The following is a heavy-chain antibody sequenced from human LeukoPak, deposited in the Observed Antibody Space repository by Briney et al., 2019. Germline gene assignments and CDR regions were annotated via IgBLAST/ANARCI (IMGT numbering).Heavy chain of an antibody. J-gene: IGHJ4*02. CDR3: ARRPTSGSYFGPFDY. CDR1: GGSFSGYY. CDR2: INHSGST. V-gene: IGHV4-34*01. Sequence: PSETLSLTCAVYGGSFSGYYWSWIRQPPGKGLEWIGEINHSGSTNYNPSLKSRVTISVDTSKNQFSLKLSSVTAADTAVYYCARRPTSGSYFGPFDYWGQGTLVTVSS. D-gene: IGHD1-26*01.